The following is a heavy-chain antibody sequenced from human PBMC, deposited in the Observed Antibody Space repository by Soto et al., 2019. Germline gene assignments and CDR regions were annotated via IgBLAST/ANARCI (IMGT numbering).Heavy chain of an antibody. Sequence: ASVKVSCKASGYTFTSYYMHWVRQAPGQGLEWMGIINPSGGSTSYAQKFQGRVTMTRDTSTSTVYMELSSLRSEDTALYYFARDPRRITMIVVVTAFDYWGQGTLVTVSS. V-gene: IGHV1-46*01. CDR3: ARDPRRITMIVVVTAFDY. CDR2: INPSGGST. CDR1: GYTFTSYY. D-gene: IGHD3-22*01. J-gene: IGHJ4*02.